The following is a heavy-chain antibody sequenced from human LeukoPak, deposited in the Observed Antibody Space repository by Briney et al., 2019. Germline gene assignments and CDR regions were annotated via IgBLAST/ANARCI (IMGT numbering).Heavy chain of an antibody. D-gene: IGHD2-2*01. J-gene: IGHJ4*02. CDR3: ARDWYYAIDY. CDR1: GFSFSSAW. CDR2: ITSDGSTT. Sequence: GGSLRLSCAASGFSFSSAWMHWVRQAPGEGLVAVSRITSDGSTTWYADSVRGRFTISRDNAKNTLYLQMNSLRVDDTAVYYCARDWYYAIDYWGQGTLVTVSS. V-gene: IGHV3-74*01.